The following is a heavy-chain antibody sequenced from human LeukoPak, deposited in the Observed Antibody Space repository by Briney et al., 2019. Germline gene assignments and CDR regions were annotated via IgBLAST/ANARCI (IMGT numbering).Heavy chain of an antibody. J-gene: IGHJ4*02. D-gene: IGHD6-19*01. CDR2: INPNSGGT. CDR1: GYTFTGYY. Sequence: ASVKVSCKASGYTFTGYYMHWVRQAPGQGLEWMGWINPNSGGTSYAQKFQGRVTMTRDTSISTAYMELSRLRSDDTAVYYCASLFGSDESSGWSDYWGQGTLVTVSS. V-gene: IGHV1-2*02. CDR3: ASLFGSDESSGWSDY.